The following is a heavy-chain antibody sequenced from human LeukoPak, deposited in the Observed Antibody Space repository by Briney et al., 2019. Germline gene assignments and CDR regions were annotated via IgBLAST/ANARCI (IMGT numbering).Heavy chain of an antibody. CDR1: DYSISSDYY. D-gene: IGHD3-16*01. J-gene: IGHJ4*02. Sequence: SETLSLTCSVSDYSISSDYYWGWIRQPPGKGLEWIGSIHQSGSTFYNPSLKSRVTISVDMSENQFSLKLSSVTAADTAVYYCARARVGDKAVDYWGQGTLVTVSS. CDR2: IHQSGST. CDR3: ARARVGDKAVDY. V-gene: IGHV4-38-2*02.